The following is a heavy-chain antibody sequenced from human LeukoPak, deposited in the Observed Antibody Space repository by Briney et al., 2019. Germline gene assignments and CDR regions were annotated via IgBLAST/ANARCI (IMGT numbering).Heavy chain of an antibody. D-gene: IGHD1-26*01. Sequence: PGGSLRLSCAASGFAFSRTWIHWVRQPPEKGLVWVSHINNDATRTTYADSVRGRFTISRDNAKNTVSLQMNSLRAEDTAVYYCASDGAYSMAVWGQGTTVTVSS. V-gene: IGHV3-74*01. CDR3: ASDGAYSMAV. CDR2: INNDATRT. CDR1: GFAFSRTW. J-gene: IGHJ6*02.